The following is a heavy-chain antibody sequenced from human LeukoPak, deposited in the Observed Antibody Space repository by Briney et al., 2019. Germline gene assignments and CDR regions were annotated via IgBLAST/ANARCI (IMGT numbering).Heavy chain of an antibody. CDR3: AIQLGEDSSYSIGAFDI. V-gene: IGHV1-2*02. CDR2: INPNSGGT. D-gene: IGHD2-21*01. Sequence: AASVKVSCKASGYTFTGYYMHWVRQAPGQGLEWMGWINPNSGGTNYAQKFQGRVTMTRDTSISTAYMELSRLRSDDTAVYYCAIQLGEDSSYSIGAFDIWGQGTMVTVSS. CDR1: GYTFTGYY. J-gene: IGHJ3*02.